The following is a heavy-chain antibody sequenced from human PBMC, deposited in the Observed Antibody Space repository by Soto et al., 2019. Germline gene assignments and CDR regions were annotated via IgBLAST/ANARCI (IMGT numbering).Heavy chain of an antibody. D-gene: IGHD3-16*01. V-gene: IGHV1-69*02. CDR3: ARGITFGTPTSLTVLDP. CDR1: GGTFSSYT. Sequence: QVQLVQSGAEVKKPGSSVKVSCKASGGTFSSYTISWVRQAPGQGLEWMGRIIPILGIANYAQKFQGRVTITADKSTSTAYMELSSLRSEDTAVYYCARGITFGTPTSLTVLDPWGQGTLVTVSS. J-gene: IGHJ5*02. CDR2: IIPILGIA.